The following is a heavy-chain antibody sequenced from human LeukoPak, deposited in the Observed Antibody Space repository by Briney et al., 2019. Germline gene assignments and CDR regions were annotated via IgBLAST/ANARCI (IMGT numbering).Heavy chain of an antibody. CDR2: IYIGGST. CDR1: GFTVSSNY. V-gene: IGHV3-66*01. CDR3: ANYYDSSGYYPGGFDV. Sequence: GGSLRLSCVVSGFTVSSNYMNWVRQAPGKGLEWVSVIYIGGSTKYADSVKGRFTISRDNSKNTLYLQMNSLRAEDTAMYYCANYYDSSGYYPGGFDVWGQGTMVTVSS. J-gene: IGHJ3*01. D-gene: IGHD3-22*01.